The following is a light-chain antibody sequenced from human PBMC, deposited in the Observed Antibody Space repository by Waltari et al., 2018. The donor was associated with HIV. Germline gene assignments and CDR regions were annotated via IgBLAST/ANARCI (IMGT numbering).Light chain of an antibody. Sequence: QSALTQPPSASGSPGQSVTISCPGTSSDVGGYNYVSWYQQHPGKAPQLMIYEVTKRPSGVPDRVSGSKSANTASLTVSGLQAEDEADYYCASYAGNNNLVFGGGTKLTVL. CDR2: EVT. CDR1: SSDVGGYNY. J-gene: IGLJ2*01. V-gene: IGLV2-8*01. CDR3: ASYAGNNNLV.